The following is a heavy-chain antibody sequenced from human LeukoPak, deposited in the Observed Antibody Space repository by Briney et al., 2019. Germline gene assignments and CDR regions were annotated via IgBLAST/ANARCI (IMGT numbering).Heavy chain of an antibody. CDR1: GFTFSDYS. J-gene: IGHJ5*02. D-gene: IGHD6-6*01. CDR2: ISSTSTTI. V-gene: IGHV3-48*04. Sequence: GGSLRLSCAASGFTFSDYSMEWVRQAPGKGLEWISYISSTSTTIYYAGSVKGRFTTSRDNAKNSLDLQMNSLRAEDTAVYYCARGGGSSSWGQGTLVTVSS. CDR3: ARGGGSSS.